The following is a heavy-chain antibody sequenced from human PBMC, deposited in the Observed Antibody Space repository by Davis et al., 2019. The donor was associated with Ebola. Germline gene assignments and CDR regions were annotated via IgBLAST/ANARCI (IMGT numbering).Heavy chain of an antibody. CDR3: ARLQYCGGDCYSYYFDY. D-gene: IGHD2-21*02. CDR1: NGSIVGHY. Sequence: MPSETLSLTCTVSNGSIVGHYWGWVRQPPGKGLEWIAFIYYSGITNYNPSLKSRITVSIDTSQNQFSLRLRSVTAADTSIYYCARLQYCGGDCYSYYFDYWGQGTLVTVSS. CDR2: IYYSGIT. V-gene: IGHV4-59*08. J-gene: IGHJ4*02.